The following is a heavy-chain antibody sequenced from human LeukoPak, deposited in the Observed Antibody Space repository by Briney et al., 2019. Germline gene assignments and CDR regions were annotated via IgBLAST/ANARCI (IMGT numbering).Heavy chain of an antibody. CDR3: ARPNGGGDYVGRGWLYYYYGMDV. V-gene: IGHV1-46*01. D-gene: IGHD4-17*01. J-gene: IGHJ6*02. Sequence: VSVKVSCKASGYTFTSYYMHWVRQAPGQGLEWMGIINPSGGSTSYAQKFQGRVTMTRDTSTSTVYMELSSLRSEDTAVYYCARPNGGGDYVGRGWLYYYYGMDVWGQGTTVTVSS. CDR2: INPSGGST. CDR1: GYTFTSYY.